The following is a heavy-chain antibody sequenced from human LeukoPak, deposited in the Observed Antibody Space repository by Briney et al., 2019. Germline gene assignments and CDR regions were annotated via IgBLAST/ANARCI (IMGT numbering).Heavy chain of an antibody. Sequence: GGSLRLSCAASGFTFDDYAMHWVRQAPGKGLEWVSGISWNSGSIGYADSVKGRFTISRDNAKNSLYLQMNSLRAEDTAVYYCAKDYRDGYNKPGPFDYWGQGTLVTVSS. V-gene: IGHV3-9*01. CDR2: ISWNSGSI. CDR3: AKDYRDGYNKPGPFDY. CDR1: GFTFDDYA. D-gene: IGHD5-24*01. J-gene: IGHJ4*02.